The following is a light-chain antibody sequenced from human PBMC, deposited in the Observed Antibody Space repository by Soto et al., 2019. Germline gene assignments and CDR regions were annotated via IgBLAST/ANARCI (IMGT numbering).Light chain of an antibody. J-gene: IGKJ4*02. V-gene: IGKV3-20*01. Sequence: EIVLTQSPGSLSLSPGERATLSCRASQSVSSYLAWYQQKPGQAPRLLIYGASSRATGFPDRFSGSGSGTDFTLTISSLQPEDFATYYCQQTNSFPLTFGGGTKVEIK. CDR3: QQTNSFPLT. CDR2: GAS. CDR1: QSVSSY.